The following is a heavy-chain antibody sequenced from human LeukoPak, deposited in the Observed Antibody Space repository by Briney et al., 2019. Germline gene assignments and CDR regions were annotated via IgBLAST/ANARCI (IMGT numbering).Heavy chain of an antibody. CDR1: GDSFSGSY. CDR2: INQSGST. J-gene: IGHJ4*02. CDR3: ARLPPFDY. V-gene: IGHV4-34*01. Sequence: SETLSLTCAVYGDSFSGSYWTWIRQPPGKGLEWIGEINQSGSTNYNPSLKSRVTISVDTSKNQFSLKLSSVTAADTAVYYCARLPPFDYWGQGTLVTVSS.